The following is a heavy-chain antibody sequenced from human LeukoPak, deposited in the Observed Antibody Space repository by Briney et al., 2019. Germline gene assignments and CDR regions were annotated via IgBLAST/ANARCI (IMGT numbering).Heavy chain of an antibody. CDR1: GGSISSYY. Sequence: SETLSLTCTVSGGSISSYYWSWIRQPPGKGLEWIGYIYYSGSTNYNPSLKSRVTISVDTSKNQFSLKLSSVTAADTAVYYCARGHSSVVTAIPYYFDYWGRGTLVAVSS. J-gene: IGHJ4*02. V-gene: IGHV4-59*01. CDR3: ARGHSSVVTAIPYYFDY. D-gene: IGHD2-21*02. CDR2: IYYSGST.